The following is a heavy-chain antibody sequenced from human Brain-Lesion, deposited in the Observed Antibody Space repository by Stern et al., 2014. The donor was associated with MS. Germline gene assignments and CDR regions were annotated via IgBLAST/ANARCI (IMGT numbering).Heavy chain of an antibody. CDR3: ARGRVVPGFQYYATDV. V-gene: IGHV4-61*02. J-gene: IGHJ6*02. CDR2: IFNSGST. Sequence: QVQLVESGPGLVKPSQTLSLSCTVSGGSISSGGYYWSWIRQPAGKGLEWIGRIFNSGSTSNNPSLKSRVTISKDTSKNPISLRLNPMTAADTAVYYCARGRVVPGFQYYATDVWGQGTTVIVSS. D-gene: IGHD2-2*01. CDR1: GGSISSGGYY.